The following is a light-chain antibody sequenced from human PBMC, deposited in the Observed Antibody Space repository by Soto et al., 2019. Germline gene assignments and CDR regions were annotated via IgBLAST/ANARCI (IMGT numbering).Light chain of an antibody. CDR1: SGSVSTTYY. CDR2: STN. V-gene: IGLV8-61*01. J-gene: IGLJ3*02. CDR3: VLYMSSGISV. Sequence: QTVVTQEPSFSVSPGGTVTLTCGLSSGSVSTTYYPSWYQQNPGQAPRTLIYSTNTRSSGVPDRFSGSILGNKAALTITGAQADDEADYYCVLYMSSGISVFGGGTKVTVL.